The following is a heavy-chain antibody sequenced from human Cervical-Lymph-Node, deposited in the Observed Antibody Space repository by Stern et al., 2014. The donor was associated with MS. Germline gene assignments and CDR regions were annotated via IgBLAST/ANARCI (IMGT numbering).Heavy chain of an antibody. CDR3: VKDREGGGAGTDY. D-gene: IGHD6-13*01. CDR1: GFTFDDYA. CDR2: IDWNSDNI. V-gene: IGHV3-9*01. Sequence: EVQLVQSGGDLVQPGRSLRLSCAASGFTFDDYAMHWVRQGPGKGLEWVSGIDWNSDNIGYVDSVKGRFTISRDNAKNSLYLRMDSLRVEDTALYYCVKDREGGGAGTDYWGQGTLVTVSS. J-gene: IGHJ4*02.